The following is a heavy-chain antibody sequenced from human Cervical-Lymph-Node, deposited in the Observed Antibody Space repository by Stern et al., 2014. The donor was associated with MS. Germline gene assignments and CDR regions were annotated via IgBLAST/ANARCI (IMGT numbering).Heavy chain of an antibody. D-gene: IGHD3/OR15-3a*01. Sequence: QLQLQESGPGLVKPSETLSLMCTVSGGSINNHYWSWIRQSPGEGLEWIGYISYRGSTTYNPSLKSRVTISLDMSNNQISLKLTSVTAADTAVYYCAKFSGTYFPYYYDFGGQGALGAGS. J-gene: IGHJ4*02. CDR2: ISYRGST. V-gene: IGHV4-59*11. CDR1: GGSINNHY. CDR3: AKFSGTYFPYYYDF.